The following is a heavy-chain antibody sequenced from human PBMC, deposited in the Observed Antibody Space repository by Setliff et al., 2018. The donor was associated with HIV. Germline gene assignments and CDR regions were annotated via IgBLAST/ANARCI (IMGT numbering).Heavy chain of an antibody. CDR3: ASGFYYDSSGYWPFDY. CDR1: GGSISSSSYY. CDR2: IYYSGST. J-gene: IGHJ4*02. V-gene: IGHV4-39*01. D-gene: IGHD3-22*01. Sequence: SETLSLTCTVSGGSISSSSYYWGWIRQPPGKGLEWIGSIYYSGSTFQNPSLKSRVTISLDKSKNQFSPKLNSVTAADTAVYYCASGFYYDSSGYWPFDYWGQGTLVTVSS.